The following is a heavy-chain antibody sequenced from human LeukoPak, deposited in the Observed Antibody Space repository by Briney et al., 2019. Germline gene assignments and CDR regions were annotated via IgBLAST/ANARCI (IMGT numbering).Heavy chain of an antibody. Sequence: PSETLSLTCAVYGGSFSGYYWSWIRQPPGKGLEWIGEINHSGSTNYNPSLKSRVTIPVDTSKNQFSLKLSSVTAADTAVYYCARGSRIQLGAFDIWGQGTMVTVSS. J-gene: IGHJ3*02. CDR2: INHSGST. D-gene: IGHD5-18*01. CDR3: ARGSRIQLGAFDI. V-gene: IGHV4-34*01. CDR1: GGSFSGYY.